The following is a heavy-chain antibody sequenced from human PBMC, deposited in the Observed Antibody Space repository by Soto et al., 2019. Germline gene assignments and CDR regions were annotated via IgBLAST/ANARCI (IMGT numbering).Heavy chain of an antibody. J-gene: IGHJ6*02. CDR2: IWYDGSNK. CDR3: ARDGGIQLWYFAYYGMDV. CDR1: GFTFSSYG. D-gene: IGHD5-18*01. V-gene: IGHV3-33*01. Sequence: QVQLVESGGGVVQPGRSLRLSCAASGFTFSSYGMHWVRQAPGKGLEWVADIWYDGSNKYYADSVKGRFTISRDNSKNTLYLQMNSLRAEDTAVYYCARDGGIQLWYFAYYGMDVWGQGTTVTVSS.